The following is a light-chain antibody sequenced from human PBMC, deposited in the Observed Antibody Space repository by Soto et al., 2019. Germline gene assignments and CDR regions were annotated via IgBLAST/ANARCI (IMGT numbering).Light chain of an antibody. CDR3: QQYGSSSLT. J-gene: IGKJ2*01. V-gene: IGKV3-20*01. CDR2: GAS. Sequence: EIVLTQSPGTLSLSPGEGATLSCRASPSVASTYVAGYQQTPGLAPRLLIYGASNRAGGTPARFRGCESGTGFTLANSGLEPEDGAVYYCQQYGSSSLTSGRGTKLEIK. CDR1: PSVASTY.